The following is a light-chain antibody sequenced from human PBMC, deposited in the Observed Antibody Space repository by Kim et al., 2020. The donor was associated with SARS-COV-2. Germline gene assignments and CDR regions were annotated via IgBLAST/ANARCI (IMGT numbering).Light chain of an antibody. CDR2: VNSDGSH. CDR3: QTWGTGLRV. Sequence: ASVKLTCTRNSGHSSSAIAWHQHHPEKGPRYLMMVNSDGSHTNGAGIPDRFSGSTSGAERYLTISSLQSEDEGDYYCQTWGTGLRVFGGGTQLTVL. V-gene: IGLV4-69*01. J-gene: IGLJ2*01. CDR1: SGHSSSA.